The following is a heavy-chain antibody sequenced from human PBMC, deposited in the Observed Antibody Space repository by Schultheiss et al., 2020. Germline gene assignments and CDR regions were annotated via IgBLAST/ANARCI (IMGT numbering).Heavy chain of an antibody. CDR2: IYPGDSDT. J-gene: IGHJ4*02. V-gene: IGHV5-51*01. CDR1: GYNFATYW. Sequence: GASLKISCKGFGYNFATYWIAWVRQMPGGGLEWMGIIYPGDSDTRYSPSFQGQVTISADKSISTAYLQWSTLKASDTAMYYCARRSEVTEHSVYWGQGTLGTVSS. D-gene: IGHD3-3*01. CDR3: ARRSEVTEHSVY.